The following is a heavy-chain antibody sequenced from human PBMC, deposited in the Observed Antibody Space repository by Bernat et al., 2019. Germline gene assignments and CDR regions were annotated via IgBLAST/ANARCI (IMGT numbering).Heavy chain of an antibody. CDR3: TTGDTI. CDR1: GFTFSNVW. D-gene: IGHD3-9*01. V-gene: IGHV3-15*01. J-gene: IGHJ4*02. CDR2: IKSRTDGGTI. Sequence: EVQLVEFGGGLVKPGGSLRLSCAASGFTFSNVWMSWVRQAPGKGLEWVGRIKSRTDGGTIEYAAPVKGRFTISRDDSKDMVFFQMNGLKSEDTAIYYCTTGDTIWGQGTLVTVSS.